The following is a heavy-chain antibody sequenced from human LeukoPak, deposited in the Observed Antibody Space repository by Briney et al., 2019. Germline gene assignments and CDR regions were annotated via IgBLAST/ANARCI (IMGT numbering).Heavy chain of an antibody. V-gene: IGHV4-34*01. CDR3: ASRSSIWSGYQDTLYYFDS. Sequence: SETLSLTCAVYGGSFSGYYWSRIRQPPGKGLEWIGEINHRGNTNYNPSLKSRVTISVDTSKNQFSLKLSSVTAADTAVYYCASRSSIWSGYQDTLYYFDSWGQGTLVTVSS. J-gene: IGHJ4*02. CDR2: INHRGNT. CDR1: GGSFSGYY. D-gene: IGHD3-3*01.